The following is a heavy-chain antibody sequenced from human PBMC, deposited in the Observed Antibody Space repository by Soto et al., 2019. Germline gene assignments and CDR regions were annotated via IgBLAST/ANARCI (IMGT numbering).Heavy chain of an antibody. D-gene: IGHD2-15*01. CDR2: IIPIFGTA. CDR1: GGTFSSYA. Sequence: QVQLVQSGAEVKKPGSSVKVSCKASGGTFSSYAISWVRQAPGQGLEWMGGIIPIFGTANYAQKFQGRVTITADESTSTAYRELSSLRSEDTAVYYCARDEGYCSGGSCYGMDVWGQGTTVTVSS. J-gene: IGHJ6*02. CDR3: ARDEGYCSGGSCYGMDV. V-gene: IGHV1-69*01.